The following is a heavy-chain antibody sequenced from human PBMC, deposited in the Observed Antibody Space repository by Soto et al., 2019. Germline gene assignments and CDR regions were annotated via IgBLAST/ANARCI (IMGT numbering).Heavy chain of an antibody. V-gene: IGHV3-74*01. Sequence: GGSLRLSCAASGFAFSTYWMHWLRQVPGKGLVWVSRINGDGSYTNYADSVKGRFTISRDNAKNTLYLQMNSLRAEDTAVYYCARERGGYSSDFWGQGTLVTVSS. J-gene: IGHJ4*02. CDR3: ARERGGYSSDF. D-gene: IGHD2-15*01. CDR1: GFAFSTYW. CDR2: INGDGSYT.